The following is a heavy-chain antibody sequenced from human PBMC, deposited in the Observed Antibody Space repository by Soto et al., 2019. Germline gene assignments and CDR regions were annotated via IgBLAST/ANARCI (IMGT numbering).Heavy chain of an antibody. J-gene: IGHJ3*02. CDR2: MSHSGGT. V-gene: IGHV4-34*01. D-gene: IGHD1-1*01. Sequence: QVQLQQWGAGLLKPSETLSLTCAVYGGFVSSGSYYWSWIRQPPGKGLEWIGEMSHSGGTHFNPYLKSRVTISVDTSKNQFSLKMRSVTAADTALYYCARVERGTATTVVDAFDIWGPGTMVTVSS. CDR3: ARVERGTATTVVDAFDI. CDR1: GGFVSSGSYY.